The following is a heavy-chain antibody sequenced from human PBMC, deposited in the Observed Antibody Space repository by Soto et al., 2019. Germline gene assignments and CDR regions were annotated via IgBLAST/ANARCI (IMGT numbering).Heavy chain of an antibody. J-gene: IGHJ4*02. Sequence: EGQLVESGGGLVKPGGSLRLSCVVSGLSFSVYSFSWVRQAPGKGLEWVASITSRSNYIYYADTVKGRFTVSRDNAKNSMYLLMNSLRAEDTAVYYCARDNNFFDSGRGVDYWGQGTLVTVSA. CDR2: ITSRSNYI. CDR3: ARDNNFFDSGRGVDY. CDR1: GLSFSVYS. V-gene: IGHV3-21*02. D-gene: IGHD3-10*01.